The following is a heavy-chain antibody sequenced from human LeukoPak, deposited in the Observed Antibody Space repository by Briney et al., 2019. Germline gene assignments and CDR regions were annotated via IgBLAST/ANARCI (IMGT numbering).Heavy chain of an antibody. D-gene: IGHD6-19*01. V-gene: IGHV1-18*01. J-gene: IGHJ4*02. Sequence: GASVKVSCKASGYTFTSYGISWVRQAPGQGFEWMGWISAYNGNTNYAQKLQGRVTMTTDTSTSTAYMELRSLRSDDTAVYYCARVFGIAVASRGFDYWGQGTLVTVSS. CDR2: ISAYNGNT. CDR3: ARVFGIAVASRGFDY. CDR1: GYTFTSYG.